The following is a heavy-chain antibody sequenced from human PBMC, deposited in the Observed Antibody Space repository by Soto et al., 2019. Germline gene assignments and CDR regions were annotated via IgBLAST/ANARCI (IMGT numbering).Heavy chain of an antibody. CDR1: GASISGDNW. CDR3: VRQFRGAD. CDR2: IHHSGTT. J-gene: IGHJ4*02. Sequence: QVQLQESGPGLVRPSGTLSLTCGVSGASISGDNWWSWVRQPPGKGLEWIGEIHHSGTTNYNPSLTSRAPISADTPKNQFSLSLRSVTAADPAVYFWVRQFRGADWGQGTLVAVSS. V-gene: IGHV4-4*02.